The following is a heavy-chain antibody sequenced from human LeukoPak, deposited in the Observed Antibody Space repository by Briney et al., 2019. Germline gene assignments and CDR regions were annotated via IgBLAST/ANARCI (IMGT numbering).Heavy chain of an antibody. V-gene: IGHV3-21*04. Sequence: PGGSLRLSCAASAFSLNAYNMNWVRQAPGKGLEWALSISYTGTYIYYADSVKGRFTISRDNAQNSLYLQMNSLRAEDTAIYYCVRDRGTYRPIDYWGQGTLVTVSS. CDR2: ISYTGTYI. J-gene: IGHJ4*02. D-gene: IGHD1-26*01. CDR1: AFSLNAYN. CDR3: VRDRGTYRPIDY.